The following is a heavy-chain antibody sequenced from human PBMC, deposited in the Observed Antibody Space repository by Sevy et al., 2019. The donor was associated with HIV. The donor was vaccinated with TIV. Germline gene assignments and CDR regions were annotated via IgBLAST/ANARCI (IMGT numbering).Heavy chain of an antibody. V-gene: IGHV4-59*01. D-gene: IGHD5-12*01. CDR2: IYYTGST. J-gene: IGHJ5*02. Sequence: SETLSLTCTVSGGSISAYYWSWIRQPPGKGLEYIGDIYYTGSTYYNPSLKSRVTISVDTSKNQFSLKLGSVTAVDTAVYYCARAPPVRSGDDSLNWLDPWGQGTLVTVSS. CDR3: ARAPPVRSGDDSLNWLDP. CDR1: GGSISAYY.